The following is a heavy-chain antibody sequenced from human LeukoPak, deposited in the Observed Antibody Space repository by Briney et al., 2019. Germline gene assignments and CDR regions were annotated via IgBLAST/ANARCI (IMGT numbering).Heavy chain of an antibody. D-gene: IGHD4-23*01. Sequence: PGGSLRLSCAASGFTFSSYSMNWVRQAPGKGLEGVSSISSSSSYIYYADSVKGRFTISRDNAKNSLYRQMNGLRAADTAVYYCARPPTTYGGNPGRYYYYMDVWGKGTTVTVSS. CDR2: ISSSSSYI. CDR1: GFTFSSYS. J-gene: IGHJ6*03. V-gene: IGHV3-21*01. CDR3: ARPPTTYGGNPGRYYYYMDV.